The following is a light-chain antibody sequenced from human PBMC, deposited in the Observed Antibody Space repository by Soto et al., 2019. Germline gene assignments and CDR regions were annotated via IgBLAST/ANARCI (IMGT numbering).Light chain of an antibody. Sequence: TGLSQSRRTLSKSTGERATLTCRASQSVSSSFLTWYQQKPGQAPRLLIYGASTRATDIPARFSGSGSGTDFTLTISILQSENLAAYFYQQYHFRSSWTFGQGTKVDI. CDR3: QQYHFRSSWT. J-gene: IGKJ1*01. CDR2: GAS. CDR1: QSVSSSF. V-gene: IGKV3D-7*01.